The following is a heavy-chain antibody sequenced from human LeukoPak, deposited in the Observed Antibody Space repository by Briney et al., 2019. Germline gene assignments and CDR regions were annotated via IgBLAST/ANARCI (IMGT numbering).Heavy chain of an antibody. CDR2: IYYSGST. J-gene: IGHJ4*02. Sequence: SETLSLTCTVSGASISNYYWSWIRLPPGKGLEWIGYIYYSGSTKYNPSLKSRVTISIDTSKNQFSLKLSSVTAADTAVYFCARRDFWSGYFDSWGQGTLVTVSS. CDR3: ARRDFWSGYFDS. CDR1: GASISNYY. V-gene: IGHV4-59*01. D-gene: IGHD3-3*01.